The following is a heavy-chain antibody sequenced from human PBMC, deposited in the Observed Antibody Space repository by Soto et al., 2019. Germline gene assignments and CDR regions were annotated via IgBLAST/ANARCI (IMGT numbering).Heavy chain of an antibody. Sequence: ASVQVPFKALLCTLTQPRMVSGGPSPGQRLEWMGIINPSGGSTSYAQKFQGRVTMTRDTSTSTVYMELSSLRSEDTAVYYCARGGVVVVVAATDWFDPWGQGTLVTVSS. CDR2: INPSGGST. J-gene: IGHJ5*02. CDR1: LCTLTQPR. D-gene: IGHD2-15*01. V-gene: IGHV1-46*03. CDR3: ARGGVVVVVAATDWFDP.